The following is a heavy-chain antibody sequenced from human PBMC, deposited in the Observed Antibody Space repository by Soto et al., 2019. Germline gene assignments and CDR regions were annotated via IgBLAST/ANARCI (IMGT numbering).Heavy chain of an antibody. J-gene: IGHJ5*02. CDR3: ARDGPVSSPTSGWFDL. CDR1: GFTFRSYW. CDR2: IKQDGNER. Sequence: EEQVVESGGGLVQPGGSLRLSCVASGFTFRSYWMSWVRQAPGKGLEWVANIKQDGNERHYMDYVKGRFTISRDNAKNSLELVMNSLKIEDTAMYYCARDGPVSSPTSGWFDLWGQGTLVIVSS. D-gene: IGHD2-2*01. V-gene: IGHV3-7*05.